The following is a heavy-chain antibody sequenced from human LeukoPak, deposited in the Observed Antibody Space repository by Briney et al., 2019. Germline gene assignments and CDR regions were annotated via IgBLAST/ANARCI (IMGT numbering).Heavy chain of an antibody. Sequence: KPGGSLRLSCAASGFTVSSNYMSWVRQAPGKGLEWVGRIKSKTDGGTTDYAAPVKGRFTISRDDSKNTLYLQMNSLKTEDTAVYYCTTVSGITFRFDYWGQGTLVTVSS. CDR2: IKSKTDGGTT. J-gene: IGHJ4*02. CDR3: TTVSGITFRFDY. CDR1: GFTVSSNY. V-gene: IGHV3-15*01. D-gene: IGHD1-14*01.